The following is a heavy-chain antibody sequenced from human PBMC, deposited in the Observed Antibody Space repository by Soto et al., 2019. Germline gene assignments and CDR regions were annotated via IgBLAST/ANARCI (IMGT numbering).Heavy chain of an antibody. J-gene: IGHJ3*02. V-gene: IGHV3-9*01. CDR1: GFTFDDYV. Sequence: EVQLVESGGGLVQPGRSLRLSCAASGFTFDDYVMHWVRQAPGKGLEWVSGISWNSGTIGYADSVKGRFTISRDNAKNSLYLQMNSLRAEDTALYYCTKDRTATGTYAFDIWGQGTMVTVSS. D-gene: IGHD6-13*01. CDR3: TKDRTATGTYAFDI. CDR2: ISWNSGTI.